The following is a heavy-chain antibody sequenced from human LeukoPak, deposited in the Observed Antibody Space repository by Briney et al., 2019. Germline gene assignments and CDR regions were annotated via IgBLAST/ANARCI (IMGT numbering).Heavy chain of an antibody. V-gene: IGHV1-69*13. J-gene: IGHJ6*02. D-gene: IGHD6-6*01. CDR3: ARDRQIVARPFYGMDV. Sequence: SVKVFCKASGGTFSSYAISWVRQAPGQGLEWMGGIIPIFGTANYAQKFQGRVTITADESTSTAYMELSSLRSEDTAVYYCARDRQIVARPFYGMDVWGQGTTVTVSS. CDR2: IIPIFGTA. CDR1: GGTFSSYA.